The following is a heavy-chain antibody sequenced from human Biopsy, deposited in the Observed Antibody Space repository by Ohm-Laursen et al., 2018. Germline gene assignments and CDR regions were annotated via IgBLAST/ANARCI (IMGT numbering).Heavy chain of an antibody. Sequence: ASVKVSCKTSGDAFLGYYLHWVRQAPGQGLEWMGSIYPNSGDTDFAQKFQGRVSMTRDTSVSTAYPELSSLRSDDTAIYYCVRDLLEWSLPSWGQGTLVTVSS. D-gene: IGHD3-3*01. CDR3: VRDLLEWSLPS. CDR1: GDAFLGYY. J-gene: IGHJ4*02. V-gene: IGHV1-2*02. CDR2: IYPNSGDT.